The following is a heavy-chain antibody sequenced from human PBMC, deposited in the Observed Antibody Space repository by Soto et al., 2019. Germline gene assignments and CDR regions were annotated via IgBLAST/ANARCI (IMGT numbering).Heavy chain of an antibody. Sequence: VGSLRLSCAASGFTFSSYAMSWVRQAPGKGLEWVSAISGSGGSTYYADSVKGRSTISRDNSKNTLYLQMNSLRAEDTAVYYCEKDRGGHNFDYWSQGTRVTVSS. CDR3: EKDRGGHNFDY. J-gene: IGHJ4*02. D-gene: IGHD3-16*01. CDR1: GFTFSSYA. V-gene: IGHV3-23*01. CDR2: ISGSGGST.